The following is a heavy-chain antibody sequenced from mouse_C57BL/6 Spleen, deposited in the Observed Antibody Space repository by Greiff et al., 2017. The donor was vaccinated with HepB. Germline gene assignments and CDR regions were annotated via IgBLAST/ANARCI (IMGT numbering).Heavy chain of an antibody. CDR1: GFTFSDYG. CDR2: ISSGSSTI. D-gene: IGHD1-1*01. CDR3: ASGGSRSGFAY. J-gene: IGHJ3*01. Sequence: EVKLVESGGGLVKPGGSLKLSCAAFGFTFSDYGMHWVRQAPEKGLEWVAYISSGSSTIYYADTVKGRFTISRDNAKNTLFLQMTSLRSEDTAMYYCASGGSRSGFAYWGQGTLVTVSA. V-gene: IGHV5-17*01.